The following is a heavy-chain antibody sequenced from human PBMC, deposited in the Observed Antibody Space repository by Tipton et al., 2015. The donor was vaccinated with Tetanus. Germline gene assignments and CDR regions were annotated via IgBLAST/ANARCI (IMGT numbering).Heavy chain of an antibody. CDR1: GFTFSSYS. V-gene: IGHV3-21*01. CDR3: ARDNYPDIDDILTGSPIDY. J-gene: IGHJ4*02. Sequence: SLRLSCAASGFTFSSYSINWVRQAPGKGLEWVSSISSSSSYIYYADSVKGRFTISRDNAKNSLYLQMNSLRDEDTAVYYCARDNYPDIDDILTGSPIDYWGQGTLVTVSS. CDR2: ISSSSSYI. D-gene: IGHD3-9*01.